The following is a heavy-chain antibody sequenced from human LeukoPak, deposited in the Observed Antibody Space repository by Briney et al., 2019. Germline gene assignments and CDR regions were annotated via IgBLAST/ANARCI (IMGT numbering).Heavy chain of an antibody. Sequence: PGGSLRLSCAASGFTFSSYWMSWVRQAPGKGLEWVANIKQDGSEKYYVDSVKGRFTISRENAKNSLYLQMNSLRAEDTAVYYSSLEGSSWYRYFQHWGQGTLVTVFS. CDR3: SLEGSSWYRYFQH. CDR1: GFTFSSYW. J-gene: IGHJ1*01. CDR2: IKQDGSEK. D-gene: IGHD6-13*01. V-gene: IGHV3-7*05.